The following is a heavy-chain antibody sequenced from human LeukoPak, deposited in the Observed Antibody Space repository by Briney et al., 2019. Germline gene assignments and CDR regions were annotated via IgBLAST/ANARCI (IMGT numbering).Heavy chain of an antibody. J-gene: IGHJ4*02. CDR1: GFTLSSYS. CDR2: ISSSSSYI. D-gene: IGHD3-9*01. CDR3: ARGLGLGTYLDY. Sequence: GGSLRLSCAASGFTLSSYSMNWVRQAPGKGLEWVSSISSSSSYIYYADSVKGRFTISRDNAKNSLYLQMNSLRAEDTAVYYCARGLGLGTYLDYWGQGTLVTVSS. V-gene: IGHV3-21*01.